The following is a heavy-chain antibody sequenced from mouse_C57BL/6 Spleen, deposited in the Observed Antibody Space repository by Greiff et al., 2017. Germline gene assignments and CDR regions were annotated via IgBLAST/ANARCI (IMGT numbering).Heavy chain of an antibody. CDR3: ARDDSNYGAY. D-gene: IGHD2-5*01. CDR2: IDPNSGGT. Sequence: QVQLLQPGAELVKPGASVKLSCKASGYTFTSYWMHWVKQRPGRGLEWIGRIDPNSGGTKYNEKFKSKATLAVDKPSSTAYMQLSSLTSEDSAVYYCARDDSNYGAYWGQGTLVTVSA. V-gene: IGHV1-72*01. CDR1: GYTFTSYW. J-gene: IGHJ3*01.